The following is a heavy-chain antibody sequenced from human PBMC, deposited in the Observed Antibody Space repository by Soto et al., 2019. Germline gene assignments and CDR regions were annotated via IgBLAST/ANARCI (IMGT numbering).Heavy chain of an antibody. V-gene: IGHV3-30-3*01. Sequence: QVQLVESGGGVVQPGRSLRLSCAASGFTFSSYAMHWVRQAPGKGLEWVAVISYDGSNKYYADSVKGRFTSSRDNSKNTLYLQMNSLRAEDTAVYYCARDPWIQLWLRGQGTLVTVSS. CDR1: GFTFSSYA. D-gene: IGHD5-18*01. J-gene: IGHJ4*02. CDR2: ISYDGSNK. CDR3: ARDPWIQLWL.